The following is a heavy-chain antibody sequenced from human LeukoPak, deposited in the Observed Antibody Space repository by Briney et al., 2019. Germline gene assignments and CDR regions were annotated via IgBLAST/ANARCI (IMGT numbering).Heavy chain of an antibody. V-gene: IGHV3-21*01. CDR3: ARGGISYYYGSGSYEGYYFDY. Sequence: GGFLRLSCAASGFTFSSYSMNWVRQAPGKGLEWVSSISSSSSYIYYADSVKGRFTISRDNAKNSLYLQMNSLRAEDTAVYYCARGGISYYYGSGSYEGYYFDYWGQGTLVTVSS. CDR2: ISSSSSYI. CDR1: GFTFSSYS. D-gene: IGHD3-10*01. J-gene: IGHJ4*02.